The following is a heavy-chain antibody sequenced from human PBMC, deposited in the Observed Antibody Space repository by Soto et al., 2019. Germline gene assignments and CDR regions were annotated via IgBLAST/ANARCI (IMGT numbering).Heavy chain of an antibody. CDR3: VNVPIGGYAFSLDDC. Sequence: EVQLVESGGGLVQPGGSLRLSCVASGFTFSTYWMHWVRQAPGKGLVWVSRINGDGTRTNYADSVEGRFTISRDNAKNTLYLQMNSLRDKDTAVYIRVNVPIGGYAFSLDDCWGQGTLVTVAS. J-gene: IGHJ4*02. CDR1: GFTFSTYW. CDR2: INGDGTRT. D-gene: IGHD5-12*01. V-gene: IGHV3-74*01.